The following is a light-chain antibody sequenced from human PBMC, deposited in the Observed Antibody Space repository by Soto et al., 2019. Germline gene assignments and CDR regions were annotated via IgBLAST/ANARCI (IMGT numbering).Light chain of an antibody. Sequence: DIQMTQSPSSLSASVGDRVTITCGARQSIASRLNWYQQKPGSAPKLLLYGPSTLESGVPSRFSGSGSGTDFTLTVSSLQVEDFATYYCQQTDTIPRTFGQGTKVDVK. CDR3: QQTDTIPRT. CDR2: GPS. J-gene: IGKJ1*01. CDR1: QSIASR. V-gene: IGKV1-39*01.